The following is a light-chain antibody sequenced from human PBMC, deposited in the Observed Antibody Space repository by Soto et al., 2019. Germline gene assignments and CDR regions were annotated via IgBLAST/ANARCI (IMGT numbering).Light chain of an antibody. CDR3: AAWDDSLNTPV. CDR2: ADN. J-gene: IGLJ3*02. Sequence: QAVVIQSPSASGTPGQRVTISCSGSRSNIGSNTVNWYQQVPGTAPRLLIYADNQRPSGVPDRFSGSKSGTSASLAISGLQSEDEADYYCAAWDDSLNTPVFGGGTKVTVL. CDR1: RSNIGSNT. V-gene: IGLV1-44*01.